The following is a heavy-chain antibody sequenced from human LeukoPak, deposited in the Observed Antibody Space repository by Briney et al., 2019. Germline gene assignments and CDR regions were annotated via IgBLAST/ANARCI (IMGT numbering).Heavy chain of an antibody. CDR1: EFTLSLYH. CDR2: ISSSGRDS. V-gene: IGHV3-48*03. D-gene: IGHD3-16*01. CDR3: ARDQPYLAVLGYYYYGMDV. Sequence: GGSLRLSCAASEFTLSLYHINWVRQAPGKGLEWVAYISSSGRDSHYSDSVKGRFTISRDNADDSVHLQMKRLRAEDTAVYHCARDQPYLAVLGYYYYGMDVWGQGTTVTVSS. J-gene: IGHJ6*02.